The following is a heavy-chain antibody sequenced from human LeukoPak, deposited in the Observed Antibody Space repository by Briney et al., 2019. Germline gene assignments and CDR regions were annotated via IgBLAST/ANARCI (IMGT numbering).Heavy chain of an antibody. CDR3: AKRRDYSSGGSCYSLDY. J-gene: IGHJ4*02. D-gene: IGHD2-15*01. Sequence: PGGSLRLSCAASGFRFSDYGMHWVRQAPGRGLEWVAVISSDGTKKAYADSVKGRFTISRDNSENTLYLQMSSLRAEDTAVYYCAKRRDYSSGGSCYSLDYWGQGTLVTVSS. V-gene: IGHV3-30*18. CDR1: GFRFSDYG. CDR2: ISSDGTKK.